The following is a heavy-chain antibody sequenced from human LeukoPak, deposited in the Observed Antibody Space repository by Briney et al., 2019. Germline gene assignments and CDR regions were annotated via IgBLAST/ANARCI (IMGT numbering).Heavy chain of an antibody. Sequence: GGSLRLSCAASGFTFSSYGMHWVRQAPGKGLEWVAFIRYDGSNKYYADSVKGRFTISIDNSKNTLYLQMNSLRAEDTAVYYCAASYSSGWSLDYWGQGTLVTVSS. J-gene: IGHJ4*02. CDR2: IRYDGSNK. CDR3: AASYSSGWSLDY. D-gene: IGHD6-19*01. V-gene: IGHV3-30*02. CDR1: GFTFSSYG.